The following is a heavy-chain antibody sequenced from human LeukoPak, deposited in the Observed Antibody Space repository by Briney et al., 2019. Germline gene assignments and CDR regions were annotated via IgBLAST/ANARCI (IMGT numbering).Heavy chain of an antibody. CDR3: ARDDGFYGSGSYPSDY. Sequence: GASVKVSCKASGYTFTSYSISWVRQAPGQGLEWMGWISAYNGNTNYAQKLQGRVTMTTDTSTSTAYMELRSLRSDDTAVYYCARDDGFYGSGSYPSDYWGQGTLVTVSS. CDR2: ISAYNGNT. D-gene: IGHD3-10*01. CDR1: GYTFTSYS. V-gene: IGHV1-18*04. J-gene: IGHJ4*02.